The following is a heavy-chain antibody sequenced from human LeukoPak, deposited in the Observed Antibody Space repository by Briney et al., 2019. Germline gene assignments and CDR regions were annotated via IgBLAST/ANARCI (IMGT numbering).Heavy chain of an antibody. Sequence: SQTLSLTCAIAGDCVSSKYPAWNWNRPSPSRALKGLGRIYYRSKWYFDYAVSVEGRITIKPDTSKNQFSLQLNSVTPEDTAVYYCARSMSNGVFRLDYWGQGRLVTVSS. CDR3: ARSMSNGVFRLDY. CDR1: GDCVSSKYPA. V-gene: IGHV6-1*01. J-gene: IGHJ4*02. CDR2: IYYRSKWYF. D-gene: IGHD4-11*01.